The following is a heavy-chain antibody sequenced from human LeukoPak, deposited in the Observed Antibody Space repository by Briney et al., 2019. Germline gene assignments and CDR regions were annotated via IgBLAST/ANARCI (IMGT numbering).Heavy chain of an antibody. D-gene: IGHD2-8*01. Sequence: PSETLSLTCTVSGGSISSYYWSWIRQPPGKGLEWIGYIYTSGSTNYNPSLKSRVTISVDTSKNQFSLKLSSVTAADTAVYYCARTKRGFMYYYYYYMDVWGKGTTVTVSS. V-gene: IGHV4-4*09. CDR2: IYTSGST. J-gene: IGHJ6*03. CDR3: ARTKRGFMYYYYYYMDV. CDR1: GGSISSYY.